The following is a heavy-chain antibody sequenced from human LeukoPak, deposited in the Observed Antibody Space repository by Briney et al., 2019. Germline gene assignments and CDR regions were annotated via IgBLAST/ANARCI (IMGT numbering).Heavy chain of an antibody. J-gene: IGHJ4*02. CDR3: ARDVHGGAFDY. V-gene: IGHV3-7*01. CDR2: INQDGSAK. CDR1: GFTFGDHW. D-gene: IGHD4-23*01. Sequence: PGGSLRLSCVVSGFTFGDHWMNWVRQAPGKGLEWVANINQDGSAKYYVDSVKGRFTFSRDNAMNSLFLQMNSLRAEDTAVYYCARDVHGGAFDYWGQGTLVTVSS.